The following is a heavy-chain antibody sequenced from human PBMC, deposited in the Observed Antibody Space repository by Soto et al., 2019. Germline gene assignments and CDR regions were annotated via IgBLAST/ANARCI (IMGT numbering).Heavy chain of an antibody. CDR2: VYYSGST. CDR1: GGSISSSSYY. CDR3: ARHLGYCSSTSCYQTYGMDV. V-gene: IGHV4-39*01. D-gene: IGHD2-2*01. J-gene: IGHJ6*02. Sequence: QLQLQESGPGLVKPSETLSLTCTVSGGSISSSSYYWGWIRQPPGKGLEWVGGVYYSGSTYYNPSLKRRVTIFVDTSKNQFSLKLSSVTAADTAVYYCARHLGYCSSTSCYQTYGMDVWGQGTTVTVSS.